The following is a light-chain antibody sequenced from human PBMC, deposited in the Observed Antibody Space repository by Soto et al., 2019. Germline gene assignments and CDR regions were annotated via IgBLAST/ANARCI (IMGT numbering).Light chain of an antibody. CDR1: QGISSY. CDR3: QQYYSYPQT. Sequence: AIRMTQSPSSFSASTGDRVTITCRASQGISSYLAWYQQKPGKAPKLLIYAASTLQSGVPSRFSGSGSGTDFTLTISCLQSEDSATYYCQQYYSYPQTFCQGTKLEIK. CDR2: AAS. V-gene: IGKV1-8*01. J-gene: IGKJ2*01.